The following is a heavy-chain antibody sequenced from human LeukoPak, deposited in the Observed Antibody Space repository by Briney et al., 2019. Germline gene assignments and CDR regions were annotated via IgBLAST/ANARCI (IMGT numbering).Heavy chain of an antibody. CDR3: TRARVRGVISALEI. D-gene: IGHD3-10*01. Sequence: ASVKVSCKASGYTFTGYYMHRVRQAPGQGLEWMGWINPNSGGTNYAQKFQGRVTMTRDTSISTAYMELSRLISDDTAVYYCTRARVRGVISALEIWGQGTMVTVSS. CDR1: GYTFTGYY. CDR2: INPNSGGT. V-gene: IGHV1-2*02. J-gene: IGHJ3*02.